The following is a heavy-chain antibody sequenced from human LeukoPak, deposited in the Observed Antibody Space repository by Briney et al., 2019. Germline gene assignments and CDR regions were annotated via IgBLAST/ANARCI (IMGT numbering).Heavy chain of an antibody. CDR3: ARDLKQVGVDY. D-gene: IGHD3-3*01. V-gene: IGHV4-31*03. J-gene: IGHJ4*02. Sequence: SQTLSLTCTVSGGSISSGGYYWSWIRQHPGKGLEWIGYIYYSGSTYYNPSLKSRVTISVDTSKNQFSLKLSSVTAADTAVYYCARDLKQVGVDYWGQGTLVTVSS. CDR2: IYYSGST. CDR1: GGSISSGGYY.